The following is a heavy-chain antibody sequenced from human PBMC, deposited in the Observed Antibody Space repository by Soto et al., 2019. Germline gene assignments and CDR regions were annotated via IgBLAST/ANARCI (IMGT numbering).Heavy chain of an antibody. J-gene: IGHJ4*02. Sequence: PGGSLRLSCAASGFTFSSYAMSWVRQAPGKGLEWVSAISGSGGSTYYADSVKGRFTISRDNSKNTLYLQMNSLRAEDTAVYYCARHTILLWFGESDYWGQGTLVNVSS. CDR3: ARHTILLWFGESDY. CDR1: GFTFSSYA. D-gene: IGHD3-10*01. V-gene: IGHV3-23*01. CDR2: ISGSGGST.